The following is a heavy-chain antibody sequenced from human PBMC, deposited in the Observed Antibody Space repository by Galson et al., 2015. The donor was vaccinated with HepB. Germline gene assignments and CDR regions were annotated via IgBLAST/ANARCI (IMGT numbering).Heavy chain of an antibody. CDR3: AKEGRNGYFGVYGGFDV. Sequence: SLRLSCAASGFTFSGSAIHWVRQAPGRGLDWVSSISGSGGNTYYTASVKGRFTISRDNSKNTLFLQMKSLRVEDTAVYFCAKEGRNGYFGVYGGFDVWGHGTLVTVSS. CDR2: ISGSGGNT. CDR1: GFTFSGSA. D-gene: IGHD3-22*01. V-gene: IGHV3-23*01. J-gene: IGHJ3*01.